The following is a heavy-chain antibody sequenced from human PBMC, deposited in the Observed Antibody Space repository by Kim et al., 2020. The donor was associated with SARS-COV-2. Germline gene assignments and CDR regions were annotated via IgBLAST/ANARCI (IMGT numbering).Heavy chain of an antibody. V-gene: IGHV3-33*01. CDR3: ARATIFGVVIRLYGMDV. J-gene: IGHJ6*02. Sequence: GGSLRLSCAASGFTFSSYGMHWVRQAPGKGLEWVAVIWYDGSNKYYADSVKGRFTISRDNSKNTLYLQMNSLRAEDTAVYYCARATIFGVVIRLYGMDVWGQGTTVTVSS. CDR1: GFTFSSYG. D-gene: IGHD3-3*01. CDR2: IWYDGSNK.